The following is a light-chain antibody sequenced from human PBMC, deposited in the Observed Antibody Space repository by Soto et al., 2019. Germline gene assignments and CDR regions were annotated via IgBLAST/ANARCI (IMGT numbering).Light chain of an antibody. V-gene: IGKV1-12*01. CDR2: GSS. CDR1: QGVSDW. J-gene: IGKJ1*01. Sequence: IQMTQSPSSVSASEGDSVTITCRASQGVSDWVAWYQQKPGEAPKLLIYGSSSLLSGVPSRFSGTRSGTDFTLTISSLQPEDFATYYCQQANSYPWTFGQGTKVDI. CDR3: QQANSYPWT.